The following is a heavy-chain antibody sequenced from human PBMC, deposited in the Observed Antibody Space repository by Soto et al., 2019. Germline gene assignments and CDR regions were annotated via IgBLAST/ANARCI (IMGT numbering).Heavy chain of an antibody. V-gene: IGHV1-69*06. CDR2: IIPIFGTA. J-gene: IGHJ6*02. D-gene: IGHD3-22*01. CDR1: GGTFSSYA. Sequence: SVKVSCKASGGTFSSYAISWVRQAPGQGLEWMGGIIPIFGTANYAQKFQGRVTITADKSTSTAYMELSSLRSEDTAVYYCARGHYDSSGYYYFNYYYGMDVWRQGTTVTVSS. CDR3: ARGHYDSSGYYYFNYYYGMDV.